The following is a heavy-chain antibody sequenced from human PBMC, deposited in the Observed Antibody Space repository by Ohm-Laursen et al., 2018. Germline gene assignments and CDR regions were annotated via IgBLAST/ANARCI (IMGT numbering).Heavy chain of an antibody. CDR3: ASRNCSYSSCYPQFDY. D-gene: IGHD2-2*01. CDR2: INHSGST. J-gene: IGHJ4*02. CDR1: GGSFSAYF. Sequence: SETLSLTCAVYGGSFSAYFWSWIRQPPGKGLEWIGEINHSGSTNYNPSLKSRVTISVDTSKNQFSLKQSSVTAADTAVYYCASRNCSYSSCYPQFDYWGQGTLVTVSS. V-gene: IGHV4-34*01.